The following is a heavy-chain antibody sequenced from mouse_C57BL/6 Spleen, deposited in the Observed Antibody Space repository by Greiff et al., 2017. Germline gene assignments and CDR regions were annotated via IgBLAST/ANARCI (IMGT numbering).Heavy chain of an antibody. V-gene: IGHV5-4*01. CDR2: ISDGGSYT. Sequence: EVKVVESGGGLVKPGGSLKLSCAASGFTFSSYAMSWVRQTPEKRLEWVATISDGGSYTYYPDNVKGRFTISRDNAKNNLYLQMSHLKSEDTAMYYCARDQDDYDPFYAMDYWGQGTSVTVSS. J-gene: IGHJ4*01. CDR1: GFTFSSYA. D-gene: IGHD2-4*01. CDR3: ARDQDDYDPFYAMDY.